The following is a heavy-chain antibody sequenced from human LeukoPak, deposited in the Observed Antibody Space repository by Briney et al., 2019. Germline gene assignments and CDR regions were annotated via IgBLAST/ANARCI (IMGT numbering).Heavy chain of an antibody. D-gene: IGHD5-18*01. CDR2: IYHSGNT. CDR3: ARGYIYGPVD. Sequence: PSQTLSLTCTVSGGSISSGSYYWGWIRQPPGKGLEWIGSIYHSGNTYNNPSLKSRVTISLDTSKNQFSLKLSSVTAADTAVYYCARGYIYGPVDWGQGTLVTVSS. CDR1: GGSISSGSYY. V-gene: IGHV4-39*07. J-gene: IGHJ4*02.